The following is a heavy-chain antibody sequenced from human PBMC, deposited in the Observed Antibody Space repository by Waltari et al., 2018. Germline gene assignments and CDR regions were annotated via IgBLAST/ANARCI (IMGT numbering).Heavy chain of an antibody. V-gene: IGHV3-20*04. Sequence: VESGGGVIRPGGSLRLSCEASGFPFDDYGMSWGRQGPGKGLEWIAGINWKGDKVAYGDAVRGRFIISRDNAKNLLYLQMNTVGLDDTALYYCARGGDSSWPRWGQGTLVTVSA. CDR3: ARGGDSSWPR. CDR2: INWKGDKV. CDR1: GFPFDDYG. J-gene: IGHJ4*02. D-gene: IGHD3-22*01.